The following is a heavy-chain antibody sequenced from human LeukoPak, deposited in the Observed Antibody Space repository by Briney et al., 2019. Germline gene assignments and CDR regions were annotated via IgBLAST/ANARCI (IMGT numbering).Heavy chain of an antibody. CDR2: IWYDGSNK. CDR3: ARGPARPRGDNWYFDL. V-gene: IGHV3-33*01. CDR1: RFTFRSYG. J-gene: IGHJ2*01. D-gene: IGHD2-2*01. Sequence: PGGSLRLSCAASRFTFRSYGMHWVRQAPGKGLERVAVIWYDGSNKYYADSVKGRFTISRDNSKNTLYLQMNSLRVEDTAVYYCARGPARPRGDNWYFDLWGRGTLVTVSS.